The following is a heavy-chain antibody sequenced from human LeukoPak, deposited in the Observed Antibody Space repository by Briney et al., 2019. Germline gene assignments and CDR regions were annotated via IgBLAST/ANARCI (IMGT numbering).Heavy chain of an antibody. D-gene: IGHD6-19*01. CDR2: IKKDGSEK. CDR1: GFTFSDYY. CDR3: VGGSGWLPDY. Sequence: GGSLRLSCAVSGFTFSDYYMSWIRQAPGKGLEWVAIIKKDGSEKKYVDSVKGRFTISRDNAKNELYLQMDSLRADDTAVYYCVGGSGWLPDYWGQGTSVTVSS. V-gene: IGHV3-7*04. J-gene: IGHJ4*02.